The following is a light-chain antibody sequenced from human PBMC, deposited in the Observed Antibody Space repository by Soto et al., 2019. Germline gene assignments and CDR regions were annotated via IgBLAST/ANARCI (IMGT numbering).Light chain of an antibody. V-gene: IGKV1-39*01. Sequence: ISMTPSVSSLSSFVGGIIQITCRASQSISSYLNWYQQKPGKAPTLLIYPASSLQSGVPSRFSGSGSGTDFTLTISSLQPEDFATYYCQQSYSTPTTFGQGTRLEIK. J-gene: IGKJ5*01. CDR3: QQSYSTPTT. CDR2: PAS. CDR1: QSISSY.